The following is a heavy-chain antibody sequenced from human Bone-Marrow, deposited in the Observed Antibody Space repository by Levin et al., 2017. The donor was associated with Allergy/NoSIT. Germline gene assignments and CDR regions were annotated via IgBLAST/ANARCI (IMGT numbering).Heavy chain of an antibody. V-gene: IGHV3-11*05. CDR1: GLTFSDYY. Sequence: GESLKISCSASGLTFSDYYMSWIRQAPGKGLEWVSYISSTGSYINYADSVKGRFTISRDNAKNSVFLQTKSLRAEDTAMYYCARAHYRSSWYHMDVWGKGTTVTVSS. CDR2: ISSTGSYI. J-gene: IGHJ6*03. CDR3: ARAHYRSSWYHMDV. D-gene: IGHD6-13*01.